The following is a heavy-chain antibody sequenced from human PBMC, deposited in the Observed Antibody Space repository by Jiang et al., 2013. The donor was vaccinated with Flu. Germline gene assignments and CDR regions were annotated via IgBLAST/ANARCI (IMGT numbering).Heavy chain of an antibody. D-gene: IGHD6-19*01. V-gene: IGHV4-4*07. CDR1: WLQPVVTT. CDR2: LYHGNT. J-gene: IGHJ4*02. Sequence: KPSETLSLTSHCLWWLQPVVTTGAGSGSRREGTGVDWAYLYHGNTNYNPSLKSRVTMSVDTSKNQFSLKLSSMTAADTAVYYCATQSSGWPFDSWGQGILVSVSS. CDR3: ATQSSGWPFDS.